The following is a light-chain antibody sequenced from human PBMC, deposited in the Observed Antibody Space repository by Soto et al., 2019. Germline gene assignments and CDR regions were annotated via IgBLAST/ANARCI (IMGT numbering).Light chain of an antibody. CDR3: VLYVGGGIVV. V-gene: IGLV8-61*01. CDR1: TGSVSADNY. Sequence: QAVVTQEPSFSVSPGGTVTLTCGLSTGSVSADNYPSWYQQTPGQAPRTLIYNTDARCSGVPDRFPGSILGNKAALTITGAQADDESDYYCVLYVGGGIVVFGGGTKLTVL. CDR2: NTD. J-gene: IGLJ2*01.